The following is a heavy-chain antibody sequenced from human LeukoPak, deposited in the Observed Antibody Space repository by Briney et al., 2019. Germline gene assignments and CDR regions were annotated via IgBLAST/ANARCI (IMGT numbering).Heavy chain of an antibody. D-gene: IGHD2-2*01. CDR1: GGSITSTSYF. V-gene: IGHV4-39*01. Sequence: SETLSLTCTVSGGSITSTSYFWGWVRQPPGKGLEWIGTIYYSGSTYYNPSLKSRVTISVDTSKNHFSLKLSSVTAADTAVYYCARQRVGGYWYFDLWGRGTLVTVSS. CDR2: IYYSGST. J-gene: IGHJ2*01. CDR3: ARQRVGGYWYFDL.